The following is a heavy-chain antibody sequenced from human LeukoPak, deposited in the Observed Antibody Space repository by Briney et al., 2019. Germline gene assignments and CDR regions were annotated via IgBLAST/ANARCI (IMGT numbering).Heavy chain of an antibody. CDR2: ITATSSST. CDR3: AKLFESGTYNNFFHY. J-gene: IGHJ4*02. D-gene: IGHD3-10*01. V-gene: IGHV3-23*01. Sequence: GGPLRLSCAASGFTFSSYGMSWVRQAPGKGLEWVSAITATSSSTHDADSVQGRFTISRDNSKNTLYLRMSSLRPEDTAIYYCAKLFESGTYNNFFHYWGQGTLVTVFS. CDR1: GFTFSSYG.